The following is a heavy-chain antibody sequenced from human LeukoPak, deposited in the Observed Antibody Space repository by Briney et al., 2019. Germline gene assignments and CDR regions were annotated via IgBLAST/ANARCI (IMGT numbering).Heavy chain of an antibody. D-gene: IGHD6-19*01. CDR3: ARDRRIAVAGNFDY. V-gene: IGHV1-18*01. Sequence: GASVKVSCTASGYTFTSYGISWVRQAPGQGLEWMGWISAYNGNTNYAQTLQGRVTMTTDTSTSTAYMELRSLRSDDTAVYYCARDRRIAVAGNFDYWGQGTLVTVSS. CDR2: ISAYNGNT. CDR1: GYTFTSYG. J-gene: IGHJ4*02.